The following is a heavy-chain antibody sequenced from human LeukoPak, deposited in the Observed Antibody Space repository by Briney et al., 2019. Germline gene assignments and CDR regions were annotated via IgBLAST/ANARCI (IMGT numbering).Heavy chain of an antibody. CDR1: GFTFSSYW. CDR2: IKQDGSEK. J-gene: IGHJ6*03. Sequence: GGSLRLSCAASGFTFSSYWMSWVRQAPGKGLEWVGNIKQDGSEKYYVDSVKGRFTISRDNAKNSLYLQMNSLRAEDTAVYYCAREASITMVRGVFPPYYMDVWGKGTTVTVSS. D-gene: IGHD3-10*01. CDR3: AREASITMVRGVFPPYYMDV. V-gene: IGHV3-7*01.